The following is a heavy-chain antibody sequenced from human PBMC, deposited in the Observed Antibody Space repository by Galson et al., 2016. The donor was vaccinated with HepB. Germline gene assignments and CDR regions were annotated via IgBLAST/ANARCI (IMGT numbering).Heavy chain of an antibody. CDR3: AKNGDFDSGWHP. J-gene: IGHJ5*02. V-gene: IGHV3-7*03. CDR2: IQQVGSEE. D-gene: IGHD6-19*01. Sequence: SLRLSCAASGFTFSIYWMSWVRQAPGKGLEWVANIQQVGSEEYYVDSVKGRFTISRDNANNSVYLQMNSLGVEDAAVYYCAKNGDFDSGWHPWGQGTLVIVS. CDR1: GFTFSIYW.